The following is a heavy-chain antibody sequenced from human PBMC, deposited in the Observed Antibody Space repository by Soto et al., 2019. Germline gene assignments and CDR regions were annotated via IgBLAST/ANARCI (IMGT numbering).Heavy chain of an antibody. CDR1: GGSISSYY. J-gene: IGHJ3*02. CDR3: ARNGYSSGWYDAFDI. D-gene: IGHD6-19*01. CDR2: IYYSGST. V-gene: IGHV4-59*01. Sequence: QVQLQESGPGLVKPSETLSLTCTVSGGSISSYYWSWIRQPPGEGLEWIGYIYYSGSTNYNPSLKSRVTISVDTSKNQFSLKLSSVTAADTAVYYCARNGYSSGWYDAFDIWGQGTMVTVSS.